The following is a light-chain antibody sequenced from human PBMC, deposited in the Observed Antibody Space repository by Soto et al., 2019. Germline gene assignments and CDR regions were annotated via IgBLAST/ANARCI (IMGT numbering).Light chain of an antibody. J-gene: IGKJ4*01. CDR2: VES. V-gene: IGKV3-15*01. CDR3: QKRINWPLT. Sequence: EVVMTLSPAILSGSPGERATLSCRASQSVGINVALYQQKTGQAPRLIIYVESTRATGRPDRLSASGSATELNLTISRLEPEDFAVDYCQKRINWPLTCGGGTKVDIK. CDR1: QSVGIN.